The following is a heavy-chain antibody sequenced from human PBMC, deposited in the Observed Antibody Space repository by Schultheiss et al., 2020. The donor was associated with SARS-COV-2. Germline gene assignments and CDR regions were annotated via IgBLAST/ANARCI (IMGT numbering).Heavy chain of an antibody. V-gene: IGHV4-61*08. Sequence: SETLSLTCTVSGGSISSGGYYWSWIRQPPGKGLEWIGYIYYSGSTNYNPSLKSRVTISVDTSKNQFSLKLSSVTAADTAVYYCARTREYCSGGSCYLNWFDPWGQGTLVTVSS. CDR3: ARTREYCSGGSCYLNWFDP. CDR2: IYYSGST. D-gene: IGHD2-15*01. J-gene: IGHJ5*02. CDR1: GGSISSGGYY.